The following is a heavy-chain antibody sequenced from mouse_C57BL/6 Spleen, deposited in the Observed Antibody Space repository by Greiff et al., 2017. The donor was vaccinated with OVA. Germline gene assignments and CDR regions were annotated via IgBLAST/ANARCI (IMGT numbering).Heavy chain of an antibody. Sequence: EVKLEESGPGLVKPSQSLSLTCSVTGYSITSGYYWNWIRQFPGNKLEWMGYISYDGSNNYNPSLKNRISITRDTSKNQFFLKLNSVTTEDTATYYCARERLRPYWYFDVWGTGTTVTVSS. CDR3: ARERLRPYWYFDV. J-gene: IGHJ1*03. CDR1: GYSITSGYY. V-gene: IGHV3-6*01. D-gene: IGHD2-4*01. CDR2: ISYDGSN.